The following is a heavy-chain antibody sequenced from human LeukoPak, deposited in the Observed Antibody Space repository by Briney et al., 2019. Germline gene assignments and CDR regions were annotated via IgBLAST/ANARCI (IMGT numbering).Heavy chain of an antibody. CDR3: ARGCSSTSCYGFDY. Sequence: GGSLRLSCAASGFTVSSKYISWVRQAPGKGLEWVSVIYSGGSTYYADSVKGRFTISRDNSKNTLYLQMNSLRAEDTAVYYCARGCSSTSCYGFDYWGQGTMVTVSS. J-gene: IGHJ4*02. V-gene: IGHV3-53*01. CDR1: GFTVSSKY. D-gene: IGHD2-2*01. CDR2: IYSGGST.